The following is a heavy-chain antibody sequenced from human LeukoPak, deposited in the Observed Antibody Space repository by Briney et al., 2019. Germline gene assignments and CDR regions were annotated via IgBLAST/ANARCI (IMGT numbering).Heavy chain of an antibody. J-gene: IGHJ4*02. D-gene: IGHD2-8*02. CDR2: INPDGSVE. Sequence: GGSLRLSCVASGFTFSSSWMTWVRQAPGKGLEWVANINPDGSVEHYVDSVKGRFDVSRKNAKNSLYLQMNGLTGEDTAVYYCVKGGWCDVWGQGALVTVSS. CDR3: VKGGWCDV. CDR1: GFTFSSSW. V-gene: IGHV3-7*01.